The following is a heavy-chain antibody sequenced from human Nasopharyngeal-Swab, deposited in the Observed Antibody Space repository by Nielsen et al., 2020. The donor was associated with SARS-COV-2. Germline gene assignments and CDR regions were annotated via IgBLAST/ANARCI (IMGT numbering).Heavy chain of an antibody. V-gene: IGHV1-46*01. CDR2: INPGGGSA. CDR3: ARLVSRGWYHLSDY. Sequence: ASVKVSCKASGYTFTRYYIHWVRQAPGQGLEWMGIINPGGGSARYSQNFQGRVTMTRDTSISTAYMELSSLTSEDTAVYYCARLVSRGWYHLSDYWGQGTLVTVSS. CDR1: GYTFTRYY. J-gene: IGHJ4*02. D-gene: IGHD6-19*01.